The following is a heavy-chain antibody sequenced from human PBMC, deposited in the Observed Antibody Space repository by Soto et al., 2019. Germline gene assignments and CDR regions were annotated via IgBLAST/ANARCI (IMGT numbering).Heavy chain of an antibody. Sequence: QVQLQESGPGLVKPSETLSLTCTVSGGSISSYYWSWIRQPPGKGLEWIGYIYYSGSTNYNPSLKSRVTISVDTSKNQFSLKLSSVTAADTAVYYCARDPIVGATWGQGTLVTVSS. D-gene: IGHD1-26*01. J-gene: IGHJ4*02. CDR2: IYYSGST. CDR1: GGSISSYY. V-gene: IGHV4-59*01. CDR3: ARDPIVGAT.